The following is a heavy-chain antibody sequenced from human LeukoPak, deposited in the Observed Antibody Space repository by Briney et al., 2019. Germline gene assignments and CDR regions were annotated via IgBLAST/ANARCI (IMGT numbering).Heavy chain of an antibody. CDR3: AKSTPGWYYYDSSGYYPGGVFDY. Sequence: GGSLRLSCAASGFTLSSYAMSWVRQAPGKGLEWVSAISGSGGSTYYADSVKGRFTISRDNSKNTLYLQMNSLRAEDTAVYYCAKSTPGWYYYDSSGYYPGGVFDYWGQGTLVTVSS. V-gene: IGHV3-23*01. J-gene: IGHJ4*02. CDR1: GFTLSSYA. CDR2: ISGSGGST. D-gene: IGHD3-22*01.